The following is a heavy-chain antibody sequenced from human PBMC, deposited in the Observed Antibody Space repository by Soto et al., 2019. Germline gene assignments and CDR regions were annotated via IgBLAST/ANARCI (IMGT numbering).Heavy chain of an antibody. D-gene: IGHD2-2*01. CDR2: IYYSGST. CDR1: GCSISSYY. V-gene: IGHV4-59*08. CDR3: ARHFPGPRVEYQLPRPYYYYYGMDV. Sequence: SETLSLTCTFSGCSISSYYWSWIRQPPGKGLEWIGYIYYSGSTNYNPSLKSRVTISVDTSKNQFSLKLSSVTAADTAVYYCARHFPGPRVEYQLPRPYYYYYGMDVWGQGTTVTVSS. J-gene: IGHJ6*02.